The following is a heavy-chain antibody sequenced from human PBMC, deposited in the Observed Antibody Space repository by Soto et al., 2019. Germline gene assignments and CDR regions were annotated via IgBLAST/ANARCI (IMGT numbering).Heavy chain of an antibody. CDR2: TYFRSKWYN. V-gene: IGHV6-1*01. CDR1: GDSVSSNSAS. CDR3: VKDGGYVDWLDP. Sequence: PSPTLSLTCAISGDSVSSNSASWNWIRQSPSRGLEWLGRTYFRSKWYNESADSVKSRITINSDTSRNQFSLQLNSVTPEDTAVYYCVKDGGYVDWLDPWGQGTLVTVSS. J-gene: IGHJ5*02. D-gene: IGHD2-2*01.